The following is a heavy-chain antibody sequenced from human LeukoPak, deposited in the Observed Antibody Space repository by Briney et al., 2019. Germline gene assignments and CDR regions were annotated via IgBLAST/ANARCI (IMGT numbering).Heavy chain of an antibody. CDR2: ITGGGGST. CDR1: GFTFSSYA. V-gene: IGHV3-23*01. Sequence: GGSLRLSCAASGFTFSSYAMSWVRQAPGKGLEWVSDITGGGGSTYYADSVKGRFTISRDNSKKRLYVQRNSLIAEDTAVYFCAKLSGYPGAYWGQGTLVTVSS. D-gene: IGHD3-22*01. CDR3: AKLSGYPGAY. J-gene: IGHJ4*02.